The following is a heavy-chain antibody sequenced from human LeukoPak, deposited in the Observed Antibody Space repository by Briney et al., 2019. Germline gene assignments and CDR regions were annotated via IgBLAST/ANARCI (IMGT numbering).Heavy chain of an antibody. D-gene: IGHD2-2*02. CDR3: ARGYCSSTSCYIRAFDI. CDR2: ISAYNGNT. Sequence: GASVKVSCKASGYTFTSYGISWVRQAPGQGLEWMGWISAYNGNTNYAQKLQGRVTMTRDTSTSTVYMELSSLRSEDTAVYYCARGYCSSTSCYIRAFDIWGQGTMVTVSS. V-gene: IGHV1-18*01. CDR1: GYTFTSYG. J-gene: IGHJ3*02.